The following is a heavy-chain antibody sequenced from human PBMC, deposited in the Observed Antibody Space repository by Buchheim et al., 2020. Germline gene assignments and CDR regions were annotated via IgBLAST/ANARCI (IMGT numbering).Heavy chain of an antibody. J-gene: IGHJ6*02. CDR3: ASGIIVAGTYYYFGMDV. CDR2: INPRSGST. V-gene: IGHV1-46*01. D-gene: IGHD6-19*01. Sequence: QVQLAQSGAEVKKPGASVKVSCTASGYTFTNYYIHWVRQAPGQGLEWMGAINPRSGSTDCAQKFRGRPTMTRDTSTSTVYLELSSLRSEDAAVYYCASGIIVAGTYYYFGMDVWGQGTT. CDR1: GYTFTNYY.